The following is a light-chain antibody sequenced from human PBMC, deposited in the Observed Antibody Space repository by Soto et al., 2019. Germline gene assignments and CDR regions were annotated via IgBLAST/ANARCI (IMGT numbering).Light chain of an antibody. CDR2: GAS. CDR3: QQLRRAPCT. J-gene: IGKJ3*01. Sequence: QLTQSPSSLSASVGDRVTITCRASHDISRDLAWYHQSAGKAPKLLIYGASALQSGVPSRFSGSGSGTEFTLTSSSLQAEDFATYHFQQLRRAPCTYGPGTKVDV. V-gene: IGKV1-9*01. CDR1: HDISRD.